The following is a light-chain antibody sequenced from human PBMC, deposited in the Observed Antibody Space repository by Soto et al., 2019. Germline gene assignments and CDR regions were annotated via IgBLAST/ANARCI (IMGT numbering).Light chain of an antibody. CDR2: GAS. Sequence: PGERVTLSCRASQSVSSSYLTWYQQKPGQAPSLLIYGASTRATSIPARFSGSGSGTDFTLTISSLLAEDFAVYYCQQDCNLPPTFGQGTRGDIK. J-gene: IGKJ1*01. CDR1: QSVSSSY. CDR3: QQDCNLPPT. V-gene: IGKV3D-7*01.